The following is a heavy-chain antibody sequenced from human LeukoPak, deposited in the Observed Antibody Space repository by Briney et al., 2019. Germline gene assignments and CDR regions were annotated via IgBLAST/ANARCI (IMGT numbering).Heavy chain of an antibody. D-gene: IGHD3-22*01. CDR3: ARDLYDSSGYFDY. J-gene: IGHJ4*02. CDR1: GGTFSNYA. CDR2: ISGYNGNI. V-gene: IGHV1-18*01. Sequence: ASVKVSCKASGGTFSNYAISWVRQAPGQGLEWMGWISGYNGNINYAQKLQGRVTMTTDTSTSTAYMELRSLRSDDTAVYYCARDLYDSSGYFDYWGQGTLVTVPS.